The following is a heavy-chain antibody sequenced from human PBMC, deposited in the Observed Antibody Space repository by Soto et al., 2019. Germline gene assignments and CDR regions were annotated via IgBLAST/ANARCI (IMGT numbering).Heavy chain of an antibody. Sequence: PSETLSLTWAVYGVAFSGDYWSWIRQPPGKGLEWIGEINHSGSTNYNPSLKSRVTISVDTSKNQFSLKLSSVTAADTAVYYCARRGSSSSLSWFAPWGQGTLVTVSS. CDR2: INHSGST. V-gene: IGHV4-34*01. J-gene: IGHJ5*02. CDR3: ARRGSSSSLSWFAP. D-gene: IGHD2-2*01. CDR1: GVAFSGDY.